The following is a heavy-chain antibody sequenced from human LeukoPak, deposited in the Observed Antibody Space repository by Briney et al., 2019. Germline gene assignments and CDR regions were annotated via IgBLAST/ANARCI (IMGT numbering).Heavy chain of an antibody. V-gene: IGHV4-31*03. Sequence: SQTLSLTCNVSGDSISSGGHHWSWIRQHPGEGLEWIGYIYYSGTTDYNPSLKSRVTISVDRSKNHFSLGLTSVTAADTAVYFCARLDLNYEGGLDSWGQGILVTVSS. J-gene: IGHJ4*02. CDR2: IYYSGTT. CDR1: GDSISSGGHH. CDR3: ARLDLNYEGGLDS. D-gene: IGHD3-3*01.